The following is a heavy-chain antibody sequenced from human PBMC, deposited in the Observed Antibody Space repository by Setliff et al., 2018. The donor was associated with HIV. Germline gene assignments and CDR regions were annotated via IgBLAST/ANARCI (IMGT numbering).Heavy chain of an antibody. D-gene: IGHD2-21*01. CDR1: GDSISSSAYY. J-gene: IGHJ4*02. CDR3: ARETSLAYDY. V-gene: IGHV4-39*07. Sequence: SETLSLTCTVSGDSISSSAYYWGWIRQPPGKGLEWIGSMHNSGSTCYNPSVKSRVTISVDTSKNQFSLKLSSVTAADTAVYYCARETSLAYDYWGQGTLVTVSS. CDR2: MHNSGST.